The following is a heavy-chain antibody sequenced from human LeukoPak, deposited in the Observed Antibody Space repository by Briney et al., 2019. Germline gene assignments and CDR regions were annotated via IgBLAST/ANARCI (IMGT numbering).Heavy chain of an antibody. Sequence: SETLSLTCTVSGGSISSYYWSWIRQPAGKGLEWVGRIHSSGSTNYNPSLNSRVTVSADTSNNQFSLKLSFVTAADTAIYYCATSASSGSNYFDPWGQGILVTVSS. D-gene: IGHD4/OR15-4a*01. CDR3: ATSASSGSNYFDP. J-gene: IGHJ5*02. V-gene: IGHV4-4*07. CDR1: GGSISSYY. CDR2: IHSSGST.